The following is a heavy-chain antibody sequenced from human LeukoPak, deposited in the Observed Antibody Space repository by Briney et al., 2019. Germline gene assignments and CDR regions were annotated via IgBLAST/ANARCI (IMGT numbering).Heavy chain of an antibody. V-gene: IGHV3-7*01. CDR2: IKQDGSQK. CDR1: GFTFSDYW. Sequence: GGSLRLSCVASGFTFSDYWMSWVRQAPGKGLEWVANIKQDGSQKYYVDSVKGRFTISRDNAKNSLYLQMNSLRVEDTAVYYCARDCSGWPGYWGQGTLVTVSS. D-gene: IGHD6-19*01. CDR3: ARDCSGWPGY. J-gene: IGHJ4*02.